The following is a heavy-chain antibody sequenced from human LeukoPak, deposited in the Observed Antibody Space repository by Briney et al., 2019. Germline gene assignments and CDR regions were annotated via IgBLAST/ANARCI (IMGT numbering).Heavy chain of an antibody. CDR1: GYTFTGYY. CDR2: ISAYNGNT. J-gene: IGHJ2*01. D-gene: IGHD6-19*01. V-gene: IGHV1-18*04. CDR3: ARYSSGSNWYFDL. Sequence: GASVKVSCKASGYTFTGYYMHWVRQAPGRGLEWMGWISAYNGNTNYAQKLQGRVTMTTDTSTSTAYMELRSLRSDDTAVYYCARYSSGSNWYFDLWGRGTLVTVSS.